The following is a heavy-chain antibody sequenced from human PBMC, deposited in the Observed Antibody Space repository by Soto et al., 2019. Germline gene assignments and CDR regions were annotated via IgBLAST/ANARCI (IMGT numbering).Heavy chain of an antibody. J-gene: IGHJ4*02. Sequence: QLQLQESGSGLVKPSHTLSLTCTVSGGSISNAAYSWSWIRQPPGKGLEWIGYIYPSGMPFYNPSLRSRVTISIDRSNDQSSLNLKSVTAADTAVYYCARERGGYGLFDSWGQGTLVTVSS. CDR3: ARERGGYGLFDS. V-gene: IGHV4-30-2*01. CDR2: IYPSGMP. D-gene: IGHD5-18*01. CDR1: GGSISNAAYS.